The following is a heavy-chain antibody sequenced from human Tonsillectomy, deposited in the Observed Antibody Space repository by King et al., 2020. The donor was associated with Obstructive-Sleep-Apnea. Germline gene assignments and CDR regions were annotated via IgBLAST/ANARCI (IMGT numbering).Heavy chain of an antibody. CDR1: GCSFRSSG. CDR3: AKTPSWNSLSGLDY. Sequence: VQLVESGGGVVQPGRSLRLSCAASGCSFRSSGMHWVRQAPGKGLEGVAVLSFAGVNKYYADSVKGRFTISRDNSKNTLYLQINSLRAEDTAVYYCAKTPSWNSLSGLDYWGQGTLVTVSS. V-gene: IGHV3-30*18. J-gene: IGHJ4*02. CDR2: LSFAGVNK. D-gene: IGHD1-7*01.